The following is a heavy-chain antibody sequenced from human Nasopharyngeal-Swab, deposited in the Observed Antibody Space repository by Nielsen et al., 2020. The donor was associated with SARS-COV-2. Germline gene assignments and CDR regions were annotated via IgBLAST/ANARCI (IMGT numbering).Heavy chain of an antibody. CDR1: GFTFSSYS. J-gene: IGHJ3*02. D-gene: IGHD4-17*01. V-gene: IGHV3-21*01. CDR3: ARAQTSVTGMDAFDI. Sequence: GESLKISCAASGFTFSSYSMNWVRQAPGKGLEWVSSISSSSSYIYYADSVKGRFTISRDNAKNSLYLQMNSLRAGDTAVYYCARAQTSVTGMDAFDIWGQGTMVTVSS. CDR2: ISSSSSYI.